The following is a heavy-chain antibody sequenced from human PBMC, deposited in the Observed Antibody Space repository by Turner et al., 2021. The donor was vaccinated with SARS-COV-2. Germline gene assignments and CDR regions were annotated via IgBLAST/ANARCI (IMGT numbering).Heavy chain of an antibody. V-gene: IGHV3-30*03. CDR2: ISYDGSNK. Sequence: QVQLVESGGGVVQPGRSLRLACAASGFTFSSYGMHWVRQSPGKGLEWVAVISYDGSNKYYADSVKGRFTISRDNSKNTLYLQMTSLSAEDTAVYYCARDVYGGNFEDYWGQGTLVTVSS. CDR1: GFTFSSYG. J-gene: IGHJ4*02. CDR3: ARDVYGGNFEDY. D-gene: IGHD4-17*01.